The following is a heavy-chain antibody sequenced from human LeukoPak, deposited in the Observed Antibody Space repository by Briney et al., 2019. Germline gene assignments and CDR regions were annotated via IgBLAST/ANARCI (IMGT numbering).Heavy chain of an antibody. Sequence: ASVKVSCKASGYTFTSYDISWVRQAPGQGLEWMGWISAYNGNTNYAQKLQGRVTMTTDTSTSTAYMELRSLRSDDTAVYYCARGSGRHYYYYGMDVWGQGTTVTVSS. V-gene: IGHV1-18*01. D-gene: IGHD1-26*01. CDR2: ISAYNGNT. CDR1: GYTFTSYD. J-gene: IGHJ6*02. CDR3: ARGSGRHYYYYGMDV.